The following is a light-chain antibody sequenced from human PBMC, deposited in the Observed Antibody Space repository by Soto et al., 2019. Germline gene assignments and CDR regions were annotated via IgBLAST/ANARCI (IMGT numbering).Light chain of an antibody. Sequence: QSVLTQPPSVSGAPGQRVTISCTGSSSNIGAGYDVHWYQQLPGTAPKLLIYGNYNRPSGVPDRFSGSKSGTSVSLAITGLQADDEADDYCQSYDSSLSGAVFGGGTKLTVL. CDR3: QSYDSSLSGAV. CDR2: GNY. J-gene: IGLJ2*01. V-gene: IGLV1-40*01. CDR1: SSNIGAGYD.